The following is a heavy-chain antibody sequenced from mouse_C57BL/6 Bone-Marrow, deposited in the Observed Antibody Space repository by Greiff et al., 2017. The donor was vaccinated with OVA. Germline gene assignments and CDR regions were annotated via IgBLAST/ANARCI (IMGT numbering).Heavy chain of an antibody. Sequence: QVQLKQPGAELVKPGASVKLSCKASGYTFTSYWMHWVKQRPGQGLEWIGMIHPNSGSTNYNEKFKSKATLTVDKSSSTAYMQLSSLTSEDSAVYYCARLDYDYDEDYWGQGTTLTVSS. V-gene: IGHV1-64*01. D-gene: IGHD2-4*01. CDR2: IHPNSGST. J-gene: IGHJ2*01. CDR1: GYTFTSYW. CDR3: ARLDYDYDEDY.